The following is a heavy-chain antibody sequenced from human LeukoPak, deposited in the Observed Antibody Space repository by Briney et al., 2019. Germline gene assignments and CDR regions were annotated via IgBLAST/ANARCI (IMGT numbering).Heavy chain of an antibody. J-gene: IGHJ4*02. CDR3: ARYRGGDGYSGFDY. V-gene: IGHV1-18*01. Sequence: GASVKVSCKASGYTFTSYGISWVRQAPGQGLEWMGWISAYNGNTNYAQKLQGRVTMTTDTSTSTAYMELRSLRSDDTAVYYCARYRGGDGYSGFDYWGQGTLVTVSS. CDR2: ISAYNGNT. CDR1: GYTFTSYG. D-gene: IGHD5-24*01.